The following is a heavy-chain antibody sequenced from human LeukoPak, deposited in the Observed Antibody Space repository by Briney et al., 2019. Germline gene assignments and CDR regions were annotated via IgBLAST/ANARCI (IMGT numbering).Heavy chain of an antibody. CDR1: GYTFTSYD. V-gene: IGHV1-8*01. J-gene: IGHJ6*03. D-gene: IGHD3-3*01. Sequence: ASVKVSCKASGYTFTSYDINWVRQATGQGLEWMGWMNPNSGNTGYAQKFQGRVTMTRNTSISTAYMELSSLRSEDTAVYYCARGLGDDFWSGKNYYYYMDVWGKGTTVTVSS. CDR3: ARGLGDDFWSGKNYYYYMDV. CDR2: MNPNSGNT.